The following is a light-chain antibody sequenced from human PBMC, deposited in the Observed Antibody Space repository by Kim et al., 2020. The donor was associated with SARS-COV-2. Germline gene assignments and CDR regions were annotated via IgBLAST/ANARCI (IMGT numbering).Light chain of an antibody. V-gene: IGKV1-17*01. Sequence: PSVEDIVTTPCRASQDIRNDLGWYQQSPGRAPKRLIYGASSLQSGVPSRFSGSGSGTEFTLTISSLQPEDFATYFCLQHNSYPITFGQGKRLEIK. CDR2: GAS. CDR1: QDIRND. J-gene: IGKJ5*01. CDR3: LQHNSYPIT.